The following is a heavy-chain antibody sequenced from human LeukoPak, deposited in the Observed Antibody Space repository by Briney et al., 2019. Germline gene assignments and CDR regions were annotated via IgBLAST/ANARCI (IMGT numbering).Heavy chain of an antibody. CDR3: ARGTYDYGDYVSSDY. CDR1: GFSFSGYT. CDR2: VSGGSDTI. V-gene: IGHV3-48*01. Sequence: GGSLRLSCAASGFSFSGYTMNWVRQAPGKGLEWVAYVSGGSDTITYADSVKGRFTISRDNSKNTLYLQMNSLRAEDTAVYYCARGTYDYGDYVSSDYWGQGTLVTVSS. J-gene: IGHJ4*02. D-gene: IGHD4-17*01.